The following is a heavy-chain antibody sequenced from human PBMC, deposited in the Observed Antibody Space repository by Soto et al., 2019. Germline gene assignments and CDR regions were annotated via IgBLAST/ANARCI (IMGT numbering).Heavy chain of an antibody. CDR2: IIPIFGTA. V-gene: IGHV1-69*13. J-gene: IGHJ4*02. D-gene: IGHD6-19*01. CDR3: ARDEGSGWYFFAD. CDR1: GGTFSSYA. Sequence: ASVKVSCKASGGTFSSYAISWVRQAPGPGLEWMGGIIPIFGTANYAQKFQGRVTITADESTSTAYMELSSLRSEDTAVYYCARDEGSGWYFFADWGQGTLVTVAS.